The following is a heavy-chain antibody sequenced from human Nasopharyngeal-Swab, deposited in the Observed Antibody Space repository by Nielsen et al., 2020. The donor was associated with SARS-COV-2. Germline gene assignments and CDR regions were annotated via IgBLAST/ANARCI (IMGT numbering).Heavy chain of an antibody. J-gene: IGHJ6*03. D-gene: IGHD5-24*01. Sequence: ASVKVSCKASGYTFISYDINWVRQATGQGLEWMGWMNPNSGNTGYAQKFQGRVTMTRNTSISTAYMELSSLRSEDTAVYYCARAPTNYYYYYMDVWGKGTTVTVSS. CDR2: MNPNSGNT. V-gene: IGHV1-8*01. CDR3: ARAPTNYYYYYMDV. CDR1: GYTFISYD.